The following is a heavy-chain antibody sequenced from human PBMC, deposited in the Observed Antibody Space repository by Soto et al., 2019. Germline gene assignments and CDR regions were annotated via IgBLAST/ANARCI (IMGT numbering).Heavy chain of an antibody. CDR2: IWYDGSNK. CDR1: GFTFSSYG. V-gene: IGHV3-33*01. D-gene: IGHD1-26*01. CDR3: ARFSIVGATYAGLGAFDI. J-gene: IGHJ3*02. Sequence: GGSLRLSCAASGFTFSSYGMHWVRQAPGKGLEWVAVIWYDGSNKYYADSVKGRFTISRDNSKNTLYLQMNSLRAEDTAVYYCARFSIVGATYAGLGAFDIWGQGTMVTVSS.